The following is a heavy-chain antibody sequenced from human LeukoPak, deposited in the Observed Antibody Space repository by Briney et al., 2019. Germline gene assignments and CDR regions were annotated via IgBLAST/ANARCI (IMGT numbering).Heavy chain of an antibody. CDR1: GFTFSDYY. V-gene: IGHV3-20*04. D-gene: IGHD3-22*01. CDR3: ARHYYNSEWVDYMAA. J-gene: IGHJ6*03. Sequence: GGSLRLSCAASGFTFSDYYMSWVRQAPGKGLEWVSGINWNGGSTGYADSVKGRFTISRDNAKNSLYLQMNSLRAEDTALYYCARHYYNSEWVDYMAAWAKGPTVTVSS. CDR2: INWNGGST.